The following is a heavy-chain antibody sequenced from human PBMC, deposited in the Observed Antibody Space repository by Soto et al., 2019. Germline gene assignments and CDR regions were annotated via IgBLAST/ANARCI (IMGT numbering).Heavy chain of an antibody. Sequence: GGSLRLSCAASGFTFSSYAMTWVRQDPGKGLQWVSEISGSGGSTYYAGSVKGRFTISRDNSKNTLYLLMTSLRAEDTAVYYCAKAVPYYYDSSGYLDYWGQGTLVTVSS. D-gene: IGHD3-22*01. V-gene: IGHV3-23*01. CDR2: ISGSGGST. J-gene: IGHJ4*02. CDR3: AKAVPYYYDSSGYLDY. CDR1: GFTFSSYA.